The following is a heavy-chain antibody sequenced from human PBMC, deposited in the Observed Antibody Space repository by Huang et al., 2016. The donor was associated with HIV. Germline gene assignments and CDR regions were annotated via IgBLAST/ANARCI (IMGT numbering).Heavy chain of an antibody. CDR1: GFTFSSYV. D-gene: IGHD4-17*01. J-gene: IGHJ4*02. CDR2: IAYDGSNK. Sequence: QVQMVESGGGVVQPGRSLRLSCAASGFTFSSYVMYWVRQAPGNGLESVAVIAYDGSNKYYADSVQGRFTISRDNSKNTLYLQMNGLRTEDTAVYYCAREDDYGGNWGQGTLVTVSS. V-gene: IGHV3-30-3*01. CDR3: AREDDYGGN.